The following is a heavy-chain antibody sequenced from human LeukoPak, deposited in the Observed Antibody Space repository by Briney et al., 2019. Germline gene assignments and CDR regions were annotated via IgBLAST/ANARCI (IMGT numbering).Heavy chain of an antibody. CDR1: GFTFSSYS. V-gene: IGHV3-21*01. D-gene: IGHD2-2*01. CDR2: ISSSSSYI. Sequence: GGSLRLSCAASGFTFSSYSMNWVRQAPGKGLEWVSSISSSSSYIYYADSVKGRFTISRDNAKNSLYLQMNSLRAEDTAVYFCARHSGYQLLPPFDPWGQGTLVTVSS. J-gene: IGHJ5*02. CDR3: ARHSGYQLLPPFDP.